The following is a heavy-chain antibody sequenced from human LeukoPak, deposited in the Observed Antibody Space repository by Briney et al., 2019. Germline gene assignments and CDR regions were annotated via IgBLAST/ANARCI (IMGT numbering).Heavy chain of an antibody. J-gene: IGHJ1*01. V-gene: IGHV4-30-4*08. CDR3: ARGDYCSSTSCYNGYFQH. CDR1: GGSISSGDYY. Sequence: SQTLSLTCTVSGGSISSGDYYWSWIRQPPGKGLEWIGYIYYSGSTYYNPSLQSRVTISVDTSKNQFSLKLSSVTAADTAVYYCARGDYCSSTSCYNGYFQHWGQGTLVTVSS. D-gene: IGHD2-2*02. CDR2: IYYSGST.